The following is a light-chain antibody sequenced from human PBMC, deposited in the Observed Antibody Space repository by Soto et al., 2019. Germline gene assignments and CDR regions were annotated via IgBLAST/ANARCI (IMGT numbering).Light chain of an antibody. Sequence: IQMTQSPSSLSASVGDRVTITCQATQDIRKYLNWYQQKPGKAPKLLIYDASSLETGVPSRFSGSGSGTEFTLTISSLQPEDFATYSCQQSYSTMWTFGQGTKVDNK. CDR1: QDIRKY. CDR2: DAS. CDR3: QQSYSTMWT. V-gene: IGKV1-39*01. J-gene: IGKJ1*01.